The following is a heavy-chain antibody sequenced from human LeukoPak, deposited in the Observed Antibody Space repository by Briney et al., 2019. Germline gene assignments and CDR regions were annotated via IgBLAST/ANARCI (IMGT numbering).Heavy chain of an antibody. CDR1: GGSIRSSYYY. V-gene: IGHV4-39*01. Sequence: NPSETLSLTCTVSGGSIRSSYYYWGWIRQPPGKGLEWIGSIYDGGSTYYNPSLKSRVTISVDTSKNQFSLKLSSMTAADTAVYYCARHSVVGATPTYYYYGMDVWGQGTTVTVSS. D-gene: IGHD1-26*01. CDR3: ARHSVVGATPTYYYYGMDV. CDR2: IYDGGST. J-gene: IGHJ6*02.